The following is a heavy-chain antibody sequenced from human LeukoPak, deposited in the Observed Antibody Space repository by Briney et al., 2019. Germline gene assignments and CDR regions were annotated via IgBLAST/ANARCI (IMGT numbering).Heavy chain of an antibody. J-gene: IGHJ4*02. CDR3: AREVGAGYSSSWYELSFDY. V-gene: IGHV1-46*01. Sequence: ASVKLSCKASGYTFTSYYMHWVRQAPGQGLEWMGIINPSGGSTSYAQKFQGRVTMTRDTSTSPVYMELSSLRSEATAVYYCAREVGAGYSSSWYELSFDYWGQGTLVTVSS. CDR2: INPSGGST. CDR1: GYTFTSYY. D-gene: IGHD6-13*01.